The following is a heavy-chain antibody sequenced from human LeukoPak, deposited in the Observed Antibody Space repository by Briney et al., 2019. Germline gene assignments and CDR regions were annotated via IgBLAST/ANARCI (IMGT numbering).Heavy chain of an antibody. Sequence: SGGSLRLSCAASGFTFSTYSMNWVRQAPGKGLEWVAVISYDGSNKYYADSVKGRFTISRDNFKNTLYLQMNSLRAEDTAVYYCARDPASKAGLAGATLGYWGQGTLVTVSS. D-gene: IGHD1-26*01. J-gene: IGHJ4*02. CDR1: GFTFSTYS. CDR2: ISYDGSNK. CDR3: ARDPASKAGLAGATLGY. V-gene: IGHV3-30*03.